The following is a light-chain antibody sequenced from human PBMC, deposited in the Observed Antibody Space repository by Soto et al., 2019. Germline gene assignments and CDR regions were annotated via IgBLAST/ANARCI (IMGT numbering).Light chain of an antibody. V-gene: IGKV3-15*01. CDR1: QSVSSN. J-gene: IGKJ4*01. CDR3: QQYNDGIA. CDR2: GTS. Sequence: VMTQSPDIVSVSPGERATLSCRASQSVSSNLAWYQQKPGQAPRLLISGTSTRAAGIPARFSGDRSGTDFTLTISSLQSEDLGVYYCQQYNDGIAFGGGTQVEIK.